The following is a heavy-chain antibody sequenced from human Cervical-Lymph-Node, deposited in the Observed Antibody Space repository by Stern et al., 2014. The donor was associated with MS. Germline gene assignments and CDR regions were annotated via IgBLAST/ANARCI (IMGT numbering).Heavy chain of an antibody. CDR3: ARAAQYYDYVWGSYRYNWFDP. J-gene: IGHJ5*02. V-gene: IGHV4-31*03. Sequence: QVQLQESGPGLVKPSQTLSLTCTVSGGSISSGGYYWSWIRQHPGKGLEWIGYIYYSGSTYYNPSLKSRVTISVDTSKNQFSLKLSSVTAADTAVYYCARAAQYYDYVWGSYRYNWFDPWGQGTLVTVPS. CDR2: IYYSGST. D-gene: IGHD3-16*02. CDR1: GGSISSGGYY.